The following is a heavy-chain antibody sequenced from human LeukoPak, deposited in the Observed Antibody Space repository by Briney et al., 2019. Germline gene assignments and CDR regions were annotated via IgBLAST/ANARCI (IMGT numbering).Heavy chain of an antibody. Sequence: PGGSLRLSCAASGFTFSNAWMTWVRQGPGKGLEWVGRIKSKTDGGTTDYAAPVKGRFTISRDDSKNTLYLQINSLKTEDTAVYYCPPLPDFPHFDYGAQETLVTVP. CDR1: GFTFSNAW. CDR3: PPLPDFPHFDY. J-gene: IGHJ4*02. CDR2: IKSKTDGGTT. V-gene: IGHV3-15*01.